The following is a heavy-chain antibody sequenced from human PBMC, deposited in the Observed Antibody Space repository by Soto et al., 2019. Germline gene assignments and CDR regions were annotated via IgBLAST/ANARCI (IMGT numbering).Heavy chain of an antibody. CDR3: ARDHQITIFGVVTPYYYYGMDV. V-gene: IGHV1-3*01. D-gene: IGHD3-3*01. Sequence: ASVKVSCKASGYTFTSYAMHWVRQAPGQRLEWMGWINAGNGNTKYSQKFQGRVTITRDTSASTAYMELGSLRSEDTAVYYCARDHQITIFGVVTPYYYYGMDVWGQGTTVTVS. J-gene: IGHJ6*02. CDR1: GYTFTSYA. CDR2: INAGNGNT.